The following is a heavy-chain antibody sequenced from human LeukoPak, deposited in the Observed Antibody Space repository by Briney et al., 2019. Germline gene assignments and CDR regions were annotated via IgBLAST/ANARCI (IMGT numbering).Heavy chain of an antibody. V-gene: IGHV3-33*01. CDR3: ARVESGDEGYFDY. CDR1: GFTFSSYG. J-gene: IGHJ4*02. CDR2: IWYDGSNK. Sequence: PGGSLRLSCAASGFTFSSYGMHWVRQALGKGLEWVAVIWYDGSNKYYADSVKGRFTISRDNSKNTLYLQMNSLRAEDTAVYYCARVESGDEGYFDYWGQGTLVTVSS. D-gene: IGHD7-27*01.